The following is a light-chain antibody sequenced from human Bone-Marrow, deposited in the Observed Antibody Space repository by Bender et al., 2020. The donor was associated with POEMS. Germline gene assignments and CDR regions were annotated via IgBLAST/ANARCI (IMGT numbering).Light chain of an antibody. CDR2: EVS. V-gene: IGLV2-8*01. Sequence: QFALAQPASVSGSPGQSITISCTGTSSDVGNYNVVSWYQQHPGKAPKLMIYEVSKRPSGVPDRFSGSKSGNTASLTVSGLQAEDEADFYCSSYAGSANLVFGGGTKLTVL. CDR1: SSDVGNYNV. J-gene: IGLJ3*02. CDR3: SSYAGSANLV.